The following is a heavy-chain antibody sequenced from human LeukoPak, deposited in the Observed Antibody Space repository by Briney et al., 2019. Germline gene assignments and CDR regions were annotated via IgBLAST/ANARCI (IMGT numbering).Heavy chain of an antibody. V-gene: IGHV1-46*01. J-gene: IGHJ6*02. D-gene: IGHD2-15*01. CDR3: ARDEGYCSGGSCYSMDV. Sequence: ASVKVSCKASGYTFTSYYMHWVRQAPGQGLEWMGIINPSGGSTNYAQKFQGRVTITADKSTSTAYMELSSLRSEDTAVYYCARDEGYCSGGSCYSMDVWGQGTTVTVSS. CDR1: GYTFTSYY. CDR2: INPSGGST.